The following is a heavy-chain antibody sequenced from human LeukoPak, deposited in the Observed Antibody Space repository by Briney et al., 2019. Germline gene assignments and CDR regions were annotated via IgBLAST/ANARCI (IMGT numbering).Heavy chain of an antibody. CDR2: IKQDGSEK. J-gene: IGHJ4*02. CDR1: GFTFSNYW. V-gene: IGHV3-7*02. Sequence: GGSLRLSCATSGFTFSNYWMAWVRQAPGKGLEWMGNIKQDGSEKCYVDSVKGRFTFTRDNAKKSAYLQMNSLRADDTAVSYCVCHLDGTLEYWGQGTVVTVSS. D-gene: IGHD5-24*01. CDR3: VCHLDGTLEY.